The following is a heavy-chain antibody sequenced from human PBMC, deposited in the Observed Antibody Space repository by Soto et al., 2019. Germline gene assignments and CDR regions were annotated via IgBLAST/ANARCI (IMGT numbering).Heavy chain of an antibody. CDR2: ISYDGSNK. D-gene: IGHD6-13*01. J-gene: IGHJ6*01. Sequence: QVQLVKSGGGVVQPGRSLRLSCAASGFTFSSYGMHWVRQAPGKGLEWVAVISYDGSNKYYADSVKGRFTISRDNSKNTLYLQMNSLRAEDTAVYYCAKSRYSSSWYSEDDYYYYGMDVW. CDR1: GFTFSSYG. CDR3: AKSRYSSSWYSEDDYYYYGMDV. V-gene: IGHV3-30*18.